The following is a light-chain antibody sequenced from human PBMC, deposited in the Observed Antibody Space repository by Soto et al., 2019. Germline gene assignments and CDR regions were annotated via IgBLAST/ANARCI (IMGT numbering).Light chain of an antibody. Sequence: QSVLTQPASVSGSPGQSITISCTGTSSDVGGYNYVSWYQQHPGKAPKLMIYEVSNRPSGVSNRFSGSKSGNTASLTISGLQAEDEADYYCSSYTISSTLHYVFGTGTKLTVL. CDR2: EVS. CDR1: SSDVGGYNY. CDR3: SSYTISSTLHYV. V-gene: IGLV2-14*01. J-gene: IGLJ1*01.